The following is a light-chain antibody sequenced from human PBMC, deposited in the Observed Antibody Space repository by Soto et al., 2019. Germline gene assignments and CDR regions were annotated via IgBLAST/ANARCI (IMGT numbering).Light chain of an antibody. Sequence: QPVLTQSPSASASLEASVKLTCTLSSGHSSYAIAWHQQQPEKGPRYLMKLNSDGSHSKGDGIPDRFSGSSSGAERYLIISSLQSEDEADYYCQTWGTGIHVFGTGTQLTVL. V-gene: IGLV4-69*01. J-gene: IGLJ1*01. CDR3: QTWGTGIHV. CDR2: LNSDGSH. CDR1: SGHSSYA.